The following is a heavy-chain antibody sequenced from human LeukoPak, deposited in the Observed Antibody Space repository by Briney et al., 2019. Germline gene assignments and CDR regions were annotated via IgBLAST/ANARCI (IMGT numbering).Heavy chain of an antibody. D-gene: IGHD3/OR15-3a*01. Sequence: SETLSLTCTVSGGSITGYYWNWVRQPAGKGLEWIGRIYSSGSINYNPSLKSRVTMSVDTSKNRFSLRLNSVTAADTAVYYCTRGDNWTGYFGYWGREPWSPSPQ. CDR2: IYSSGSI. CDR3: TRGDNWTGYFGY. J-gene: IGHJ4*02. V-gene: IGHV4-4*07. CDR1: GGSITGYY.